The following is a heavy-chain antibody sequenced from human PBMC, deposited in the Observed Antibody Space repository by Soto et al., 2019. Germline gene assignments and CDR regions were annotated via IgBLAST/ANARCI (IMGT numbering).Heavy chain of an antibody. D-gene: IGHD2-21*01. J-gene: IGHJ4*02. CDR2: ISWNSGDN. CDR1: GFWFDDFA. CDR3: VRGRCTMNRCYFYA. Sequence: VQMVESGGGLVKPGMSLRLSCAASGFWFDDFAMHWVRPGQGKGLEWVYGISWNSGDNDYGDSVKGRVVISRDNDKNSRDLQMNSLRPEYTAVYYFVRGRCTMNRCYFYAWGRGTLVIVSP. V-gene: IGHV3-9*01.